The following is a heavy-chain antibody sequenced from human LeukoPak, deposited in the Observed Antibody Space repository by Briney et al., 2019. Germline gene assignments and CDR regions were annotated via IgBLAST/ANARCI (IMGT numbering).Heavy chain of an antibody. D-gene: IGHD3-3*01. CDR3: ARSSRGLGYDFPFDY. CDR1: GGSFSGYY. Sequence: SETLSLTCAVYGGSFSGYYWTWIRQSPGKGLEWMGYIYHSGSTKYNPSLESRVTISVDTSKNQFSLKLRSATAADTAVYYCARSSRGLGYDFPFDYWGQGTLVTVSS. CDR2: IYHSGST. V-gene: IGHV4-34*11. J-gene: IGHJ4*02.